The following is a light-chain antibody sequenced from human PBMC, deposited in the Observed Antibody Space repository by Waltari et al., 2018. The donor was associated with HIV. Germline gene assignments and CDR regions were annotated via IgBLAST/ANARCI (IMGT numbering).Light chain of an antibody. V-gene: IGLV3-25*03. CDR3: QSADSSGTGYV. J-gene: IGLJ1*01. Sequence: SYELTQPPSVSVSPGQTARITCSGDALPQQYAYWYQQKPGQAPVLVIYKDSERPSGIPERFSGSSSGTTVTLTISGVQAEDEADYYCQSADSSGTGYVFGTGTKVTVL. CDR2: KDS. CDR1: ALPQQY.